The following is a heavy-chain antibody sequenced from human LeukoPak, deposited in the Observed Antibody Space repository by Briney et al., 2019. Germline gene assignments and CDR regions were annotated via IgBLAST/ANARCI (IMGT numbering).Heavy chain of an antibody. V-gene: IGHV1-2*02. CDR1: GYTFTGYY. J-gene: IGHJ4*02. Sequence: ASVKVSCKAPGYTFTGYYMHWVRQAPGQGLEWMGWINPNSGGTNYAQKFQGRVTMTRDTSISTAYMELSRLRSDDTAVYYCARDAYYYDSSGYYPADYWGQGTLVTVSS. CDR3: ARDAYYYDSSGYYPADY. D-gene: IGHD3-22*01. CDR2: INPNSGGT.